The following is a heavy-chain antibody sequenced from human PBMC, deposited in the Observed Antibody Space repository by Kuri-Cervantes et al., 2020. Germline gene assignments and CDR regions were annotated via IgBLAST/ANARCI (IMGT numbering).Heavy chain of an antibody. CDR2: ISYDGSNK. V-gene: IGHV3-30-3*01. Sequence: GESLKISCAASGFTFSSHAMHWVRQAPGKGLEWVAVISYDGSNKYYADSVKGRFTISRDNSKNTLYLQMNSLRAEDTAVYYCAKRKGLDYSNYRYYYYYYGMDVWGQGTTVTVSS. J-gene: IGHJ6*02. CDR3: AKRKGLDYSNYRYYYYYYGMDV. CDR1: GFTFSSHA. D-gene: IGHD4-11*01.